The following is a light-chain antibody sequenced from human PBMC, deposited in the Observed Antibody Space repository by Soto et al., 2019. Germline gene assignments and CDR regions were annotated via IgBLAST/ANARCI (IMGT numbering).Light chain of an antibody. V-gene: IGLV2-23*03. CDR1: SSDVGSYNL. J-gene: IGLJ2*01. Sequence: QSALTQPASVSGSPGQSITIPCTGTSSDVGSYNLVSWYQQHPGKAPKLMIYEGSKRPSGVSNRFSGSKSGNTAYLTIAGLQAEDEADYYCCSYAGSSTFVFGGGTKLTVL. CDR3: CSYAGSSTFV. CDR2: EGS.